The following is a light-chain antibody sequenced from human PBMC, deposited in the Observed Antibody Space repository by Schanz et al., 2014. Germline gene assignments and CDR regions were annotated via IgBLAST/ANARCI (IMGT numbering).Light chain of an antibody. CDR1: QSVNGRF. J-gene: IGKJ3*01. V-gene: IGKV3D-20*02. CDR3: QQRDNWPLT. Sequence: EIVLTQSPGTLSLSPGERATLSCRASQSVNGRFLAWYQQKPGQAPRLLIYNASKRATGIPDRFSGSGSGTGSGTDFTLTISRLEPEDFAVYYCQQRDNWPLTFGPGTKVLFK. CDR2: NAS.